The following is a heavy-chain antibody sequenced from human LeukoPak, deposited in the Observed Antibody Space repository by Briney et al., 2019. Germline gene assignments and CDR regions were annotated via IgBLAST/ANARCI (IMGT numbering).Heavy chain of an antibody. J-gene: IGHJ4*02. CDR3: ARAVGTSYFDY. Sequence: SETLSLTCTVSGGSISSGGYYWSWIRQPPGKGLEWIGYIYHSGSTYYNPSLKSRVTISVDRSKNQLSLKLSSVTAADTAVYYCARAVGTSYFDYWGQGTLVTVSS. CDR1: GGSISSGGYY. V-gene: IGHV4-30-2*01. CDR2: IYHSGST. D-gene: IGHD1-14*01.